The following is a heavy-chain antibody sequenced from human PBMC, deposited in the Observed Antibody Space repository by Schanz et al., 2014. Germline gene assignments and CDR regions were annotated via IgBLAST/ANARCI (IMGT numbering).Heavy chain of an antibody. CDR3: AKGRFGELSAFDI. J-gene: IGHJ3*02. CDR2: ISHDGYST. D-gene: IGHD3-10*01. CDR1: GFTFSDYW. Sequence: EVQLVESGGGLVQPGGSLRLSCTASGFTFSDYWMSWVRQAPGKGLEYVSAISHDGYSTYYADSVKGRFTISRDNSKNTLYLQMKSLRAEDTAVYYCAKGRFGELSAFDIWGQGTMVTVSS. V-gene: IGHV3-64D*06.